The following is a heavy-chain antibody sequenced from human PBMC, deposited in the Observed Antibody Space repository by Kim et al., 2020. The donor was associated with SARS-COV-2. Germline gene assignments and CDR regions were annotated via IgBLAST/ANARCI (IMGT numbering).Heavy chain of an antibody. CDR3: ARWKQQLADGFDY. V-gene: IGHV1-69*06. CDR1: GGTFSSYA. Sequence: SVKVSCKASGGTFSSYAISWVRQAPGQGLEWMGGIIPIFGTANYAQKFQGRVTITADKSTSTAYMELSSLRSEDTAVYYCARWKQQLADGFDYWGQGTLVTVSS. J-gene: IGHJ4*02. CDR2: IIPIFGTA. D-gene: IGHD6-13*01.